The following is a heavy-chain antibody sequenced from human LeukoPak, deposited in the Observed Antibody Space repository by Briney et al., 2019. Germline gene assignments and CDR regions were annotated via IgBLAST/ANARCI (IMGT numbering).Heavy chain of an antibody. J-gene: IGHJ4*02. CDR2: IYYSGST. CDR3: ARDQGRDYYGSGSLGY. V-gene: IGHV4-39*07. D-gene: IGHD3-10*01. CDR1: GGSISSSSYY. Sequence: SETLSLTCTVSGGSISSSSYYWGWIRQPPGKGLEWIGSIYYSGSTYYNPSLKSRVTISVDTSKNQFSLKLSSVTAADTAVYYCARDQGRDYYGSGSLGYWGQGTLVTVSS.